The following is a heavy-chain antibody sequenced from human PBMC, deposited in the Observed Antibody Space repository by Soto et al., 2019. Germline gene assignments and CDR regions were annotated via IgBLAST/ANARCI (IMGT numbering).Heavy chain of an antibody. V-gene: IGHV6-1*01. CDR1: GDSVSSDITS. CDR3: ARGNALDV. D-gene: IGHD3-10*01. CDR2: TYYRSKWFH. J-gene: IGHJ3*01. Sequence: QGQLQQSGPGLVKPSQTLSLTCAISGDSVSSDITSWNWIRQSPSRGLEWLGRTYYRSKWFHDYAASEKSRITINPETSKNQFSLELNSMTPEDTAVYYCARGNALDVWGQGTVVTVSS.